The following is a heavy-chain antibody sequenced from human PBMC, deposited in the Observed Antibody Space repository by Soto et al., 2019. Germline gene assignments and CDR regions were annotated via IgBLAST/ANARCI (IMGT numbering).Heavy chain of an antibody. D-gene: IGHD6-13*01. Sequence: GGSLRLSCAASGFTFISYGMHWVRQAPGKGLEWVAVISYDGSNKYYADSVKGRFTISRDNSKNTLYLQMNSLRAEDTAVYYCAKVSLRAAGTDYWGQGTLVTVSS. V-gene: IGHV3-30*18. CDR2: ISYDGSNK. J-gene: IGHJ4*02. CDR1: GFTFISYG. CDR3: AKVSLRAAGTDY.